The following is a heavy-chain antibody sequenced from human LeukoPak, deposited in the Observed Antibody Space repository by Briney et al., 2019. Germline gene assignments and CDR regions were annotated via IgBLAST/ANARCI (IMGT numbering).Heavy chain of an antibody. Sequence: ASVKVSCKASGYTFTAYGISWVRQALGQGLEWMVWISGYNGDTKYAQRFEGRVTMTTDTSTTTAFMDLRSLRSDDTAVYFCATSTGGYSDLYFHYWGQGTLVSVYS. CDR2: ISGYNGDT. CDR1: GYTFTAYG. J-gene: IGHJ4*02. D-gene: IGHD3-22*01. CDR3: ATSTGGYSDLYFHY. V-gene: IGHV1-18*01.